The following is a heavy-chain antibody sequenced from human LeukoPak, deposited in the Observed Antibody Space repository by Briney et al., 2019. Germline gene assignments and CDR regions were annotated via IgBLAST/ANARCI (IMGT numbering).Heavy chain of an antibody. Sequence: GGSLRLSCAASGFTFSSYAMSWVRQAPGKGLEWVSTIRNSGGRTYYADSVEGRFTISRDDSKNTLYLQMNSLRAEDTAIYYCAKDMIVLGFASDFDYWGQGTLVTVSS. J-gene: IGHJ4*02. CDR3: AKDMIVLGFASDFDY. CDR1: GFTFSSYA. D-gene: IGHD3-22*01. V-gene: IGHV3-23*01. CDR2: IRNSGGRT.